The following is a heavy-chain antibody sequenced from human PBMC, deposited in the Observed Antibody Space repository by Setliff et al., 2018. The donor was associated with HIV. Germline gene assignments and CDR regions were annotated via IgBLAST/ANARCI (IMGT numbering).Heavy chain of an antibody. CDR2: ISGGGGKT. V-gene: IGHV3-23*01. D-gene: IGHD3-16*02. CDR1: GFTFSNFA. J-gene: IGHJ4*02. CDR3: AKGASLVPRRPHFCYFDY. Sequence: PGGSLRLSCAASGFTFSNFAMSWVRQAPGKGLEWVSAISGGGGKTDYADSVKGRFTISRDNSKNTLYLQMNSLRADDTAVYYCAKGASLVPRRPHFCYFDYWGQGALVTVSS.